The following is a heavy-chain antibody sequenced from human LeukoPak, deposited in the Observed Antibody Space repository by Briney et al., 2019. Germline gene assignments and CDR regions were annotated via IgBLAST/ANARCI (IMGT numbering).Heavy chain of an antibody. J-gene: IGHJ6*04. D-gene: IGHD3-10*02. CDR1: GFTFSSYA. V-gene: IGHV3-23*01. CDR2: FSGSGGGT. CDR3: AELGITMIGGV. Sequence: SGGSLRLSCAASGFTFSSYAMSWVRQAPGKGLEWVSTFSGSGGGTYYADSVKGRFTISRDNAKNSLYLQMNSLRAEDTAVYYCAELGITMIGGVWGKGTTVTISS.